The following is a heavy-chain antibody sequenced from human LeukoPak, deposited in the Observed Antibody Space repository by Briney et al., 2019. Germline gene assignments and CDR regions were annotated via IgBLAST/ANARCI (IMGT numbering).Heavy chain of an antibody. D-gene: IGHD5-12*01. CDR1: GGSISSSSYY. CDR3: ARRSGYDSVDY. J-gene: IGHJ4*02. CDR2: IYYSGST. V-gene: IGHV4-39*01. Sequence: SETLSLTCTVSGGSISSSSYYWGWIRQPPGKGLEWIGSIYYSGSTYYNPSLKSRVTISVDTSKNQFSLKVSSVTAADTAVYYCARRSGYDSVDYWGQGTLVTVSS.